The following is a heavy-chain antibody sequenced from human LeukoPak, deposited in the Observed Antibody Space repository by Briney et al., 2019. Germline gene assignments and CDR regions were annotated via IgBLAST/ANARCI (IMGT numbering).Heavy chain of an antibody. CDR1: GGSICSYY. J-gene: IGHJ2*01. CDR3: ARGSHTQIYCSGGSCYSGWYFDL. CDR2: IYTSGST. Sequence: SETLSLTCTVSGGSICSYYWSWIRQPAGKGLEWIGRIYTSGSTNYNPSLKSRVTMPVDTSKNQFSLKLSSVTAADTAVYYCARGSHTQIYCSGGSCYSGWYFDLWGRGTLVTVSS. V-gene: IGHV4-4*07. D-gene: IGHD2-15*01.